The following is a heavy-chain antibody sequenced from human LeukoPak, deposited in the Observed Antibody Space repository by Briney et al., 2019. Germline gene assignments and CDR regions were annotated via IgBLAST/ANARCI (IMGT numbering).Heavy chain of an antibody. D-gene: IGHD2-2*01. V-gene: IGHV3-53*04. Sequence: GGSLRLSCAASGFTVSSNCMSWVRQAPGKGLEWVSVIYSGGSTYYADSVKGRFTISRHNSKNTLYLQMNSLRAEDTAVYYCARGGDCSSTSCFYFDYWGQGTLVTVSS. CDR1: GFTVSSNC. J-gene: IGHJ4*02. CDR3: ARGGDCSSTSCFYFDY. CDR2: IYSGGST.